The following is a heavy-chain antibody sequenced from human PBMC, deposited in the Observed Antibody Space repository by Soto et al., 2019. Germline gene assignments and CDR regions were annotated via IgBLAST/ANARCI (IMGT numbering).Heavy chain of an antibody. Sequence: GGSLRLSCAASGFTFSTYAMSWVRQAPGKGLEWVSAISSSDGSTYYADSVKGRFTISRDNSKNTLYLQMNSLRAEDTALYYCAKDHWGSYSGQGTLVTVSS. D-gene: IGHD3-16*01. V-gene: IGHV3-23*01. CDR1: GFTFSTYA. CDR3: AKDHWGSY. CDR2: ISSSDGST. J-gene: IGHJ4*02.